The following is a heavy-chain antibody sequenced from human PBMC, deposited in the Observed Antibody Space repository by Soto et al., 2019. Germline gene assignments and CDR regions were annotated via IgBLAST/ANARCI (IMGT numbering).Heavy chain of an antibody. Sequence: ASVKVSCKASGYTFTSYAMHWVRQAPGQRLEWMGWINAGNGNTKYSQKFQGRVTITRDTSASTAYMELSSLRSEDTAVYYCASGPAIRYSSGWYTFDYWGQGTLVTVSS. J-gene: IGHJ4*01. CDR1: GYTFTSYA. V-gene: IGHV1-3*01. CDR3: ASGPAIRYSSGWYTFDY. D-gene: IGHD6-19*01. CDR2: INAGNGNT.